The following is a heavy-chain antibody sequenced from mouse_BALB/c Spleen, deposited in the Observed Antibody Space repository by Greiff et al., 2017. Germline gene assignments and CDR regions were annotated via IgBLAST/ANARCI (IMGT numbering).Heavy chain of an antibody. CDR3: ARVGITTVDWYFDV. D-gene: IGHD1-1*01. J-gene: IGHJ1*01. CDR1: GYAFSSYW. Sequence: QVHVKQSGAELVRPGSSVKISCKASGYAFSSYWMNWVKQRPGQGLEWIGQIYPGDGDTNYNGKFKGKATLTADKSSSTAYMQLSSLTSEDSAVYFCARVGITTVDWYFDVWGAGTTVTVSS. V-gene: IGHV1-80*01. CDR2: IYPGDGDT.